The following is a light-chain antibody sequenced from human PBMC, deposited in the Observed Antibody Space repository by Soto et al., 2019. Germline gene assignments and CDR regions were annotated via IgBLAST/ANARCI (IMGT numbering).Light chain of an antibody. CDR2: DAS. CDR1: ESVSRN. V-gene: IGKV3-15*01. Sequence: VVTQSPATLSVSPGERATLSCKASESVSRNLAWYQQKPGQAPRLLIYDASTRATGIPDRFSGRGSRTEFTLTISCLQSEDFVVYYCQQYNIWPPITVGQGTRLESK. CDR3: QQYNIWPPIT. J-gene: IGKJ5*01.